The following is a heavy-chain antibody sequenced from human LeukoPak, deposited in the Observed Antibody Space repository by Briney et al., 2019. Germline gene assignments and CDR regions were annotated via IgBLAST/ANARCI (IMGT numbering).Heavy chain of an antibody. CDR1: SDSISSGDYY. Sequence: SQTLSLTCTVSSDSISSGDYYWSWIRQPAGKGLEFIGYINKNGGTYYNPPLKSRVSISIDTSKNQFSPKLTSVTAADTAVYFCAREHKSYGDYPYYFDSWGQGTLVTVSS. D-gene: IGHD4-17*01. V-gene: IGHV4-30-4*01. J-gene: IGHJ4*02. CDR2: INKNGGT. CDR3: AREHKSYGDYPYYFDS.